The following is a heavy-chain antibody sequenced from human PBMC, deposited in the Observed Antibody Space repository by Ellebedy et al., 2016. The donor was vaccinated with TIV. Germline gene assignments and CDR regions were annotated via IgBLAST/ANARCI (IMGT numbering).Heavy chain of an antibody. J-gene: IGHJ4*02. D-gene: IGHD3-3*01. V-gene: IGHV4-39*06. Sequence: MPSETLSLTCSVSGGSISRYYWGWIRQPPGKGLEWIGCIFYSGNTYYNPSLKSRLTISVDPSKNQFALKLSSVTAADTAVYYCARILRAGSDGDYFDYWGQGTQVTASS. CDR1: GGSISRYY. CDR2: IFYSGNT. CDR3: ARILRAGSDGDYFDY.